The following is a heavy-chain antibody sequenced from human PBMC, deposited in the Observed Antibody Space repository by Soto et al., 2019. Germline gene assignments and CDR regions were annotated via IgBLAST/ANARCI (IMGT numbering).Heavy chain of an antibody. CDR1: GGSISRSNW. D-gene: IGHD6-19*01. CDR3: ARDGPYSSGMDI. CDR2: IYHSGST. V-gene: IGHV4-4*02. Sequence: QVQLQESGPGLVKPSGTLSLTCAVSGGSISRSNWWSWVRQPPGQGLEWIGEIYHSGSTNYNRSLKSRVTISVDKSKNPFSLKLSSVTAADTALYYCARDGPYSSGMDIWGQGPMVTVSS. J-gene: IGHJ3*02.